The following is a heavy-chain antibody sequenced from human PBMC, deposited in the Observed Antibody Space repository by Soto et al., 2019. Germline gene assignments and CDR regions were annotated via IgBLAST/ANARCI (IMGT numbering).Heavy chain of an antibody. CDR2: ISSSSSTI. V-gene: IGHV3-48*01. Sequence: EVQLVESGGGLVQPGGSLRLSCAASGFTFSSYSMNCVRQAPGKGLEWVSYISSSSSTIYYADSVKGRFTISRDNAKNSLYLQMNSLRAEDTAVYYCASYYYYYYMDVWGKGTTVTVSS. CDR1: GFTFSSYS. J-gene: IGHJ6*03. CDR3: ASYYYYYYMDV.